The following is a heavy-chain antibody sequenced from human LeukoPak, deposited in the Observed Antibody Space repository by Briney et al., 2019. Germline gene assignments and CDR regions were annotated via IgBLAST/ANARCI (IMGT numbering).Heavy chain of an antibody. V-gene: IGHV3-23*01. J-gene: IGHJ4*02. CDR3: AKDGPRAVAGTGYMDV. Sequence: GGSLRLSCAASGFTFNNYAMSWVRQAPGKGLEWVSAISGSGGSTYYADSVKGRFTISRDNSKNTLYLQMNSLRAEDTAVYYCAKDGPRAVAGTGYMDVWGQGTLVTVSS. CDR2: ISGSGGST. CDR1: GFTFNNYA. D-gene: IGHD6-19*01.